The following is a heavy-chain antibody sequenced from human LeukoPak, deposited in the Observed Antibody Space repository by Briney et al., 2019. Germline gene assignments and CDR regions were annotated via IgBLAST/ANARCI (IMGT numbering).Heavy chain of an antibody. D-gene: IGHD2-15*01. CDR2: ISAYNGNT. CDR1: GYTFTSYG. J-gene: IGHJ4*02. CDR3: ARDPVGYCSGGSCPFHY. Sequence: ASVKVSCKASGYTFTSYGISWVRQAPGQGLEWTGWISAYNGNTNYAQKLQGRVTMTTDTSTSTAYMDLRSLRSDDTAVYYCARDPVGYCSGGSCPFHYWGQGILVTVSS. V-gene: IGHV1-18*01.